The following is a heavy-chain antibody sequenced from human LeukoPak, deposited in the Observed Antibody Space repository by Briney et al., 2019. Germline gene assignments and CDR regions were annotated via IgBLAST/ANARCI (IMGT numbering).Heavy chain of an antibody. CDR1: GFTFSSYG. Sequence: GGSLRLSCAASGFTFSSYGMNWVRQAPGKGLEWVSAISRTGDNTYYADSVKGRFTISRDNSKNTLYLQMNSLRAEDTAVYYCAKGGYSNGRYYYYYMDVWGEGTTVTVSS. J-gene: IGHJ6*03. CDR2: ISRTGDNT. V-gene: IGHV3-23*01. CDR3: AKGGYSNGRYYYYYMDV. D-gene: IGHD5-18*01.